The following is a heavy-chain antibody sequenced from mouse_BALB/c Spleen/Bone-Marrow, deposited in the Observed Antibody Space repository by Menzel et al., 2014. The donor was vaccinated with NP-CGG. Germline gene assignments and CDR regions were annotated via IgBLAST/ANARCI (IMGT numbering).Heavy chain of an antibody. V-gene: IGHV5-12-2*01. J-gene: IGHJ4*01. D-gene: IGHD2-1*01. Sequence: DVKLVESGGGLVQPGGSLKLSCAASGFTFSSYTMSWVRQTPEKRLEWVAYISNGGGSTYFPDIVKGRFTISRDNAKNTLYLQMSSLKSEDTAMYYCARQGVYYGKSYYAMDYWGQGTSVTVSS. CDR3: ARQGVYYGKSYYAMDY. CDR2: ISNGGGST. CDR1: GFTFSSYT.